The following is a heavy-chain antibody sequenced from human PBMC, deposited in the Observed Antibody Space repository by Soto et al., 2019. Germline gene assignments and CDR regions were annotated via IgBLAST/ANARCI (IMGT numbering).Heavy chain of an antibody. CDR1: GYTFTSYY. Sequence: ASVKVSCKASGYTFTSYYIHWVRQAPGQGLEWMGIINPSGGSTSYAQKFQGRVTMTRDTSTSTVYMELYSLRSEDTAVYYCARGIRSVRYAISNWFDYWGLGTLVTVSS. J-gene: IGHJ4*02. V-gene: IGHV1-46*01. D-gene: IGHD2-8*01. CDR3: ARGIRSVRYAISNWFDY. CDR2: INPSGGST.